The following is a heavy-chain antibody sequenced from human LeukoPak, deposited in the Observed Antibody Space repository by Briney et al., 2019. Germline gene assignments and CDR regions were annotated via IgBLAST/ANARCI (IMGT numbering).Heavy chain of an antibody. CDR2: INHSGST. CDR3: ARGGTNYYDSSGYYSGFDY. V-gene: IGHV4-34*01. CDR1: GGSFSGYY. Sequence: SETLSLTCAVYGGSFSGYYWSWIRQPPGKGLEWIGEINHSGSTNYNPSLKSRVTILVDTSKNQFSLKLSSETAADTAVYYCARGGTNYYDSSGYYSGFDYWGQGTLVTVSS. J-gene: IGHJ4*02. D-gene: IGHD3-22*01.